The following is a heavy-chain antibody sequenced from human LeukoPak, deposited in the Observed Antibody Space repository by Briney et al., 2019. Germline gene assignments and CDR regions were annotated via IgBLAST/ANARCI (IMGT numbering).Heavy chain of an antibody. CDR2: IKQDGSVK. D-gene: IGHD3-9*01. Sequence: GGSLRLSCAASGFTFSSYWMSWVRQAPGKGLEWVANIKQDGSVKYYVDSVKGRFTISRDNSKNTLYLQMNSLRAEDTAVYYCAKDHYDILTGYYDYWGQGTLVTVSS. CDR3: AKDHYDILTGYYDY. V-gene: IGHV3-7*03. J-gene: IGHJ4*02. CDR1: GFTFSSYW.